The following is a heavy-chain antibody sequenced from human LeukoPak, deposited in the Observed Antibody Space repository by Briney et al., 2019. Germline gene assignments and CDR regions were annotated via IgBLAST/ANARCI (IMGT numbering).Heavy chain of an antibody. CDR1: GFTFSSYE. CDR2: IGSSGSTI. D-gene: IGHD3-22*01. V-gene: IGHV3-48*03. Sequence: PGGSLRLSCAASGFTFSSYEMNWVRQAPGKGLEWVSYIGSSGSTIYYADSVKGRFTISRDNAKNSLYLQMNSLRAEDTAVYYCASSFYDSSSYYGLWYWGQGTLVTVSS. CDR3: ASSFYDSSSYYGLWY. J-gene: IGHJ4*02.